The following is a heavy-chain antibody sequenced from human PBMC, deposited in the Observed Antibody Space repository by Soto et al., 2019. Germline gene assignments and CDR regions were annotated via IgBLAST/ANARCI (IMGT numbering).Heavy chain of an antibody. J-gene: IGHJ6*02. CDR3: ARDQRSSSWAAYYYYYGMDV. CDR2: IYYSGST. D-gene: IGHD6-13*01. Sequence: SETLSLTCTVSGGSISSGGYYWSWIRQHPGKGLEWIGYIYYSGSTYYNPSLKSRVTISVDTSKNQFSLKLSSVTAADTAVYDWARDQRSSSWAAYYYYYGMDVWGQGTTVTVSS. CDR1: GGSISSGGYY. V-gene: IGHV4-31*03.